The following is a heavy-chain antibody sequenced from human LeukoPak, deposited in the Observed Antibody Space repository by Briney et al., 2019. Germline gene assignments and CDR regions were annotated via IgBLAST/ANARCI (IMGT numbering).Heavy chain of an antibody. CDR3: TREGEMGSYDY. J-gene: IGHJ4*02. Sequence: PGGSLRLSCAASGFTFSSYAMHWVRQASGKGLEWVGRIRSKANSYATAYAASVRGRFTISRDDSKNTAYLQMNSLKTEDTAVYYCTREGEMGSYDYWGQGTLVTVSS. CDR1: GFTFSSYA. CDR2: IRSKANSYAT. V-gene: IGHV3-73*01. D-gene: IGHD1-26*01.